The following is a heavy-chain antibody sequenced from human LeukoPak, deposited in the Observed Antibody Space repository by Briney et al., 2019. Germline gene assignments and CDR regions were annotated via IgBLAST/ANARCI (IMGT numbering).Heavy chain of an antibody. J-gene: IGHJ6*03. V-gene: IGHV3-21*01. D-gene: IGHD3-10*01. CDR1: GFTFSSYS. CDR3: ARAGLPIIRFGDSDGFHYYYMDV. CDR2: ISSSSSYI. Sequence: GGSLRLACAASGFTFSSYSMNWVRQAPRKGLEWVSSISSSSSYIYYADSVKGRFTISRDNAKNSLYLQMNSLRAEDTAVYYCARAGLPIIRFGDSDGFHYYYMDVWGKGTTVTISS.